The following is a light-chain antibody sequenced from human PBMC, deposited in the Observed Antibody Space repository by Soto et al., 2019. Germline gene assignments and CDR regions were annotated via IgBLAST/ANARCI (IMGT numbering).Light chain of an antibody. Sequence: DIQRTQSPSSLSASVGDRVTITCQASPNINNYLNWYQQKPGRAPKLLIYDASSLQSGVPSRFSGSRSGPDFTLTISSLQPEDFTTYYCQQSYSSPPPFGQGTKVDIK. V-gene: IGKV1-39*01. CDR3: QQSYSSPPP. CDR1: PNINNY. J-gene: IGKJ1*01. CDR2: DAS.